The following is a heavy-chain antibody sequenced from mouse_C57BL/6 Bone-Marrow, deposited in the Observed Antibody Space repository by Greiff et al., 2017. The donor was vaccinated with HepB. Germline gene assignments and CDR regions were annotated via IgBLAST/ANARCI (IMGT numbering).Heavy chain of an antibody. J-gene: IGHJ2*01. V-gene: IGHV14-4*01. CDR1: GFNIKDDY. Sequence: EVQGVESGAELVRPGASVKLSCTASGFNIKDDYMHWVKQRPEQGLEWIGWIDPENGDTEYASKFQGKATITADTSSNTAYLQLSSLTSEDTAVYYCTSMITDYFDYWGQGTTLTVSS. CDR2: IDPENGDT. CDR3: TSMITDYFDY. D-gene: IGHD2-4*01.